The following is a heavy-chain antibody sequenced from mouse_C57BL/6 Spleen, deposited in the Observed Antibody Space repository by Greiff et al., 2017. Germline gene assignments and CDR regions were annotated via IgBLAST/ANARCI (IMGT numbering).Heavy chain of an antibody. CDR2: IDPSDSYT. CDR1: GYTFTSYW. J-gene: IGHJ3*01. V-gene: IGHV1-69*01. Sequence: QVQLQQPGAELVMPGASVKLSCKASGYTFTSYWMHWVKQRPGQGLEWIGEIDPSDSYTNYNQKFKGKSTLTVDKSSSTAYMQLSSLTSEDSAVYYCARPYYYGSARFAYWGQGTLVTVSA. D-gene: IGHD1-1*01. CDR3: ARPYYYGSARFAY.